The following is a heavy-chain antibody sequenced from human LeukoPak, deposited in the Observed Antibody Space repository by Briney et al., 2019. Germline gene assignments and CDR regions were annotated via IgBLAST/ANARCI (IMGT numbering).Heavy chain of an antibody. D-gene: IGHD3-22*01. Sequence: GGSLRLSCAASGFIFSNYAMSWVRQAPGKGLEWVSGIRGSGSSTYYADSVKGRFTISRGDSKNTLYLQMNSLRAEDTAVYYCAKSHDSSGSDYWGQGTLVTVSS. V-gene: IGHV3-23*01. CDR3: AKSHDSSGSDY. CDR2: IRGSGSST. CDR1: GFIFSNYA. J-gene: IGHJ4*02.